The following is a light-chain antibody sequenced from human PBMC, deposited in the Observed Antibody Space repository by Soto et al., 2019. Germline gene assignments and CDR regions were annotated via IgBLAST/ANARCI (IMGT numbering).Light chain of an antibody. CDR1: RSVSNR. CDR2: GAS. CDR3: QQYYNWPPYT. J-gene: IGKJ2*01. V-gene: IGKV3-15*01. Sequence: EILMTQSPATLSVSPGETVTFSCRASRSVSNRLAWYQHKPGQAPRLLIYGASTRAAIIPARFSGSGSGTEFTLTISSLQSEDFAVYYCQQYYNWPPYTFGQGTKVDIK.